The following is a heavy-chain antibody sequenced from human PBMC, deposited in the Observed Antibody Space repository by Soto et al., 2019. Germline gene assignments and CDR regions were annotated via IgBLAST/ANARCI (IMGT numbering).Heavy chain of an antibody. CDR3: ATYRAVAGSFDY. J-gene: IGHJ4*02. Sequence: ASVKVSCKASGYTFTSYYMHWVRQAPGQGLEWMGIINPSGGSTSYAQKFQGRVTMTRDTSTSTVYMELSSLRSEDTAVYYCATYRAVAGSFDYWGQGNLVTVSS. CDR2: INPSGGST. CDR1: GYTFTSYY. D-gene: IGHD6-19*01. V-gene: IGHV1-46*01.